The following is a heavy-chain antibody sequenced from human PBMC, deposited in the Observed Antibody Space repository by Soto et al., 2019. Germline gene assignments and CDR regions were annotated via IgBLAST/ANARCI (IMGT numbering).Heavy chain of an antibody. V-gene: IGHV3-30*19. Sequence: QVQLLESGGGEVQPGRSLRLSCAPSGFTFSRFGMHWVRQAPGKGLEWVALISYDGSNKYYADSVQGRFTISRDNSRSTLYLQMSSLRAEDTAVYYCARDQVYEWNDNFYYGMDVWGQGTTVTVSS. J-gene: IGHJ6*02. CDR1: GFTFSRFG. D-gene: IGHD1-20*01. CDR2: ISYDGSNK. CDR3: ARDQVYEWNDNFYYGMDV.